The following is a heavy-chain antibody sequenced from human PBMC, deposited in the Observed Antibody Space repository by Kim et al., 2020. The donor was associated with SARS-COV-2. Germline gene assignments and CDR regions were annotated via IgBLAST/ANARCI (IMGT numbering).Heavy chain of an antibody. D-gene: IGHD3-3*01. J-gene: IGHJ3*02. CDR3: ASFVWSASRAFDI. V-gene: IGHV3-11*06. Sequence: YADSVKRRFTISRDNAKNSLYLQMNSLRAEDTAVYYCASFVWSASRAFDIWGQGTMVTVSS.